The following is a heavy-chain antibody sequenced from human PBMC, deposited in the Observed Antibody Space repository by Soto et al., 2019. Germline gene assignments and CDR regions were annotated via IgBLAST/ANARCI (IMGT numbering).Heavy chain of an antibody. V-gene: IGHV4-31*03. CDR3: ARSGVTGIVIPSHWFDP. CDR1: GDSIGGVGY. Sequence: SETLSLTCTVSGDSIGGVGYWSWIRQFPGRGLEWIGCISSSGSTYYNPALNNRISLSLDTSQNQFSLKLLSATAADTAIYYCARSGVTGIVIPSHWFDPWGQGTLVTVSS. CDR2: ISSSGST. J-gene: IGHJ5*02. D-gene: IGHD2-8*02.